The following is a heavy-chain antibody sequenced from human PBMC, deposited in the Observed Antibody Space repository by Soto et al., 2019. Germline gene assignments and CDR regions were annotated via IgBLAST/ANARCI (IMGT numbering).Heavy chain of an antibody. V-gene: IGHV2-5*02. D-gene: IGHD6-6*01. CDR1: GFSLSTSGVD. CDR2: IYWDDDK. Sequence: QITLKESGPTLVKPTQTLTLTCTFSGFSLSTSGVDVGWIRQPPGKALEWLALIYWDDDKRYSPSLKSRLTITKDTSKHQVVLTMTNMYPLDTATYYCAHRRPYSNSPEYFFDYWGQGTLVTVSS. J-gene: IGHJ4*02. CDR3: AHRRPYSNSPEYFFDY.